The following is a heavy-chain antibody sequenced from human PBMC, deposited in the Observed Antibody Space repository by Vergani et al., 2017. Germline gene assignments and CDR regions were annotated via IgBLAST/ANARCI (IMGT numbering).Heavy chain of an antibody. D-gene: IGHD2-8*01. CDR1: GITFWKFG. J-gene: IGHJ4*02. CDR3: ARQSRDVFCTNGVCPLGY. Sequence: VQLVESGGGLAQPGGSLRLSCEASGITFWKFGMHWVRQGPGKGLEWVSGSSWNSGAVDYADAVRGRFTISRDNAKNSLHLQMNNLRAEDTAVYYCARQSRDVFCTNGVCPLGYWGQGALVTVSS. CDR2: SSWNSGAV. V-gene: IGHV3-9*01.